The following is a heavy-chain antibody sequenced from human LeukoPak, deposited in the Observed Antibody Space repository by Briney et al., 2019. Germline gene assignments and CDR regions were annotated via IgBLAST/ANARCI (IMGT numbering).Heavy chain of an antibody. Sequence: GGSLRLSCAASGFTFSGSAMHWVRQASGKGLEWVRRIRSKANTYATAYVASVKGRFTISRDDSKNTAYLQMNSLKPEDTAVYYCTRTSFGWGAFDIWGQGTVVTVSS. D-gene: IGHD3-16*01. V-gene: IGHV3-73*01. CDR3: TRTSFGWGAFDI. CDR2: IRSKANTYAT. J-gene: IGHJ3*02. CDR1: GFTFSGSA.